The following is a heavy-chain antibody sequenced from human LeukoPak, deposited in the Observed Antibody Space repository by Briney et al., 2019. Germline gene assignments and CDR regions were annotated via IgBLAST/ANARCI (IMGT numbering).Heavy chain of an antibody. J-gene: IGHJ4*02. V-gene: IGHV3-9*01. CDR2: ISWNSGSI. Sequence: GRSMRLSCAASGFTFDDYAIHWVRQAPGKGLGWDSGISWNSGSIGYADSVKGRFTISRDNAKNSLYLQMNSLRAEDTALYYCAKIPGDGYNSGFDYWGQGTLVTVSS. CDR3: AKIPGDGYNSGFDY. D-gene: IGHD5-24*01. CDR1: GFTFDDYA.